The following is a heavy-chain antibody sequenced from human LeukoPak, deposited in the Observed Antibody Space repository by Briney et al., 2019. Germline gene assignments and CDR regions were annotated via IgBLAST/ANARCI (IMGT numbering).Heavy chain of an antibody. CDR1: GFTFSSNA. Sequence: PGGSLRLSCAASGFTFSSNAMSWVRQAPGKGLEWVTSFRGSGDNTFYADSVKGRFTISRDNSKNTLYLQMNSLRAEDTAVYYCAKLYYYDSSGYSPLDYWGQRTLVTVSS. CDR2: FRGSGDNT. CDR3: AKLYYYDSSGYSPLDY. V-gene: IGHV3-23*01. D-gene: IGHD3-22*01. J-gene: IGHJ4*02.